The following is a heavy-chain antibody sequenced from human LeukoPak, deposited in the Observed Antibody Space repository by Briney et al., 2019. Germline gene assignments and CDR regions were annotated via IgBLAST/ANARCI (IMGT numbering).Heavy chain of an antibody. CDR3: AREVDSRFDT. Sequence: SETLSLTCTVSCGFITTYYWTWIRQSPGKGLEWIGYNYYSGTTKYNPSLKSRATISVDTSKNQFSLNLRSLTPADTAVYYCAREVDSRFDTWGQGVLVSVSS. J-gene: IGHJ5*02. V-gene: IGHV4-59*01. CDR2: NYYSGTT. D-gene: IGHD3-22*01. CDR1: CGFITTYY.